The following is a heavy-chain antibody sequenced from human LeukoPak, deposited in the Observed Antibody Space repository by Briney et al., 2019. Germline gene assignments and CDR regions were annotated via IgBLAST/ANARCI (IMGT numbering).Heavy chain of an antibody. Sequence: GGSLRLSCLASGFTFSNYAMSWGRQAPGKGLEWVSSISSSSSYIYYADSVKVRFTISRDNATTALYLQMNSLRAEDTAVYYCARDSSLLWFGELRYYYYGMGVWGQGTTVTVSS. J-gene: IGHJ6*02. D-gene: IGHD3-10*01. V-gene: IGHV3-21*01. CDR2: ISSSSSYI. CDR1: GFTFSNYA. CDR3: ARDSSLLWFGELRYYYYGMGV.